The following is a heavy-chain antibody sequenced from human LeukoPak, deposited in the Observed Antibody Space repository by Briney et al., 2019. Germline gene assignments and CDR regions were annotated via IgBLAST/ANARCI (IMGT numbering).Heavy chain of an antibody. CDR3: ARGMSATSGYLELEY. CDR1: GFTFSSYA. Sequence: GSLRLSCPASGFTFSSYAMSWLRQSPGKGLEGVSAISGSGGNTYSAGSVKGRFTISRDNSKKTLFLHMNSLRAEDTAVYYCARGMSATSGYLELEYWGQGTLVTVST. CDR2: ISGSGGNT. V-gene: IGHV3-23*01. D-gene: IGHD3-22*01. J-gene: IGHJ4*02.